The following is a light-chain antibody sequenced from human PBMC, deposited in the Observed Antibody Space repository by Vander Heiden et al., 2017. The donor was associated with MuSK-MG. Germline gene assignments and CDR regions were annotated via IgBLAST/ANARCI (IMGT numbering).Light chain of an antibody. CDR3: AAWDDSLSGPGV. CDR1: SSNIGSNY. CDR2: SNK. V-gene: IGLV1-47*02. J-gene: IGLJ3*02. Sequence: HSVLPQPPSPSGPPGPTVTISCSGSSSNIGSNYGYWYQQLPGTAPKLLIYSNKQRPSGVPDRFSGSKSGTSDSLAISGLRSEDEAEYYCAAWDDSLSGPGVFGGGTKLTVL.